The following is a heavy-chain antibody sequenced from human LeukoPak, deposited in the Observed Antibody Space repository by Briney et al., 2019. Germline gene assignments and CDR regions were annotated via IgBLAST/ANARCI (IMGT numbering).Heavy chain of an antibody. CDR1: GDSISTYY. CDR2: VYYSGST. CDR3: AGSGYCSGGNCYSGIFGI. V-gene: IGHV4-59*08. J-gene: IGHJ3*02. Sequence: NPSETLSLTCTASGDSISTYYWSWIRQPPGKGLEWIGYVYYSGSTNYNPSLKSRVTISLDTSKNQFSLKLNSVTAADTAVYYCAGSGYCSGGNCYSGIFGIWGQGTVVTVSS. D-gene: IGHD2-15*01.